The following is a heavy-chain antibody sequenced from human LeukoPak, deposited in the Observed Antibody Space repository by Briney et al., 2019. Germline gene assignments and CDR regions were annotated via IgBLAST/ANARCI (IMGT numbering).Heavy chain of an antibody. J-gene: IGHJ5*02. Sequence: GGSLRLSCAASGLTFSSYAMNWVRQAPGKGLEWVSAISGSGGRTYYADSVKGRFTISRDNSKNTLYLQMNSLRAEDTAVYYCANVEITMVRGVMGNWFDPWGQGTLVTVSS. V-gene: IGHV3-23*01. CDR3: ANVEITMVRGVMGNWFDP. D-gene: IGHD3-10*01. CDR2: ISGSGGRT. CDR1: GLTFSSYA.